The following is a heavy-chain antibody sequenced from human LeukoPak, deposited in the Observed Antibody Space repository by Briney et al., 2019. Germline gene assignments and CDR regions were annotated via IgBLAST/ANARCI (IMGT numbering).Heavy chain of an antibody. CDR1: GYSTSSGYY. J-gene: IGHJ4*02. D-gene: IGHD3-22*01. V-gene: IGHV4-38-2*01. CDR2: IYHSGST. CDR3: ARLSITMIVVVIIDY. Sequence: SETLSLTCAVSGYSTSSGYYWGWIRQPPGKGLEWIGSIYHSGSTYYNPSLKSRVTISVDTSKNQFSLKLSSVTAADTAVYYCARLSITMIVVVIIDYWGQGTLVTASS.